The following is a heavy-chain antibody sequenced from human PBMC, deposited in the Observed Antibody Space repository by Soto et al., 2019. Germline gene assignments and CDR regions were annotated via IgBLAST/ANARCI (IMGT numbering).Heavy chain of an antibody. CDR2: IKSKTDGGTT. J-gene: IGHJ4*02. CDR3: AKELIEGGGNYYGVVDH. CDR1: GSTFSNAW. D-gene: IGHD3-22*01. Sequence: PGGSLRLSCAASGSTFSNAWMNWVRQAPGKGLEWVGRIKSKTDGGTTDYAAPVKGRFTISRDDSKNTLYLQMNSLRAEDTAFYYCAKELIEGGGNYYGVVDHWGQGTLVTVSS. V-gene: IGHV3-15*07.